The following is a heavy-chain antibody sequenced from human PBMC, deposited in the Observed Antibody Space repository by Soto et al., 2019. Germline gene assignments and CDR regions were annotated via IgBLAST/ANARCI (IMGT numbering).Heavy chain of an antibody. CDR1: GVTFNDYY. V-gene: IGHV3-11*01. D-gene: IGHD3-16*01. CDR2: ISSSGTTI. CDR3: ARKGVGDRYGMDV. Sequence: QVQLVESGGGLVKPGGSLRLSCAASGVTFNDYYMNWIRQAPGKGLEWVSYISSSGTTIYYADSVKGRFTISRDNAKNSLYLQMNSVGAEDTAGYYCARKGVGDRYGMDVWGQGTTVTVSS. J-gene: IGHJ6*02.